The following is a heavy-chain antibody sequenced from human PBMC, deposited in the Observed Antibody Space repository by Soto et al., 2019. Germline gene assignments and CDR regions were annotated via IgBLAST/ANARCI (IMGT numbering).Heavy chain of an antibody. V-gene: IGHV3-15*01. J-gene: IGHJ6*02. CDR3: TTSVAVYYHSYGMDV. Sequence: GGSLRLSCAASGFTFSNAWMSWVRQAPGKGLEWVGRIKSKTDGGTTDYAAPVKGRFTISRDDSKNTLYLQMNSLKTEYKVVYYWTTSVAVYYHSYGMDVWGQGTTVNVSS. D-gene: IGHD6-19*01. CDR2: IKSKTDGGTT. CDR1: GFTFSNAW.